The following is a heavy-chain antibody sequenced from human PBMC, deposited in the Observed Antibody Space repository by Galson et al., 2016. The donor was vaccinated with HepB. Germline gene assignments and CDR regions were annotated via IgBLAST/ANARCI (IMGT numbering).Heavy chain of an antibody. CDR2: ISSGSAYK. D-gene: IGHD3-10*01. CDR3: ARPRDNYGHAIDI. CDR1: GFTFSNYG. Sequence: SLRLSCAASGFTFSNYGMHWVRQAPGKGLEWVSSISSGSAYKYYADSVKGRFSIFRDNAKNSLYLQMNSLRVVDTAVYYCARPRDNYGHAIDIWGQGTMVTVSS. V-gene: IGHV3-21*01. J-gene: IGHJ3*02.